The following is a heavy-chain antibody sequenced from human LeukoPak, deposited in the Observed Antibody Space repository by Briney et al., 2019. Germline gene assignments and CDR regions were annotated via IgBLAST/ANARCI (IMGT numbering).Heavy chain of an antibody. CDR2: IWYDGSNK. V-gene: IGHV3-33*03. CDR1: GFTFSTYG. CDR3: ARSWLAVAGPEY. D-gene: IGHD6-19*01. Sequence: GGSLRLSCSASGFTFSTYGMHWVRQAPGKGLEWVAVIWYDGSNKYYADSVKGRFAISRDNAKNSVYLQMNSLRAEDTAVYYCARSWLAVAGPEYWGQGTLVTVSS. J-gene: IGHJ4*02.